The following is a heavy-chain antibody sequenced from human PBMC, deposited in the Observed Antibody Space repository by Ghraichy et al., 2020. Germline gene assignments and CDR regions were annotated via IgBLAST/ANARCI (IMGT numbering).Heavy chain of an antibody. Sequence: GGSLRLSCAASGFTFSSYWMSWVRQAPGKGLEWVANIKQDGSEKYYVDSVKGRFTISRDNAKNSLYLQMNSLRAEDTAVYYCARDRLSNWYYDILTGYYDNWFDPWGQGTLVTVSS. V-gene: IGHV3-7*03. CDR1: GFTFSSYW. J-gene: IGHJ5*02. CDR2: IKQDGSEK. D-gene: IGHD3-9*01. CDR3: ARDRLSNWYYDILTGYYDNWFDP.